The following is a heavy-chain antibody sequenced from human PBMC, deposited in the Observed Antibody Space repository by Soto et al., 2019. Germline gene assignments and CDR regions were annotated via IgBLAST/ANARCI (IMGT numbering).Heavy chain of an antibody. D-gene: IGHD2-2*01. CDR2: ISSSSSTI. J-gene: IGHJ6*02. CDR1: GFTFSSYS. CDR3: ARGVVVPAAMMSRINYYGMDV. V-gene: IGHV3-48*02. Sequence: EVQLVESGGGLVQPGGSLRLSCAASGFTFSSYSMNWVRQAPGKGLEWVSYISSSSSTIYYADSVKGRFTISRDNAKNSLYLQMNSLRDEDTAVYYCARGVVVPAAMMSRINYYGMDVWGQGTTVTVSS.